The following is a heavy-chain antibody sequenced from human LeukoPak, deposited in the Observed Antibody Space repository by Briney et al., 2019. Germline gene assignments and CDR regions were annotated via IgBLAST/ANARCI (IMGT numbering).Heavy chain of an antibody. J-gene: IGHJ3*02. CDR3: ARLITGTTTAFDI. V-gene: IGHV4-4*07. CDR2: VYTSGST. Sequence: SETLSLTCSVSGASISVYNWTWIRHPAGKGLEWIGRVYTSGSTHYNPSLKTRLTMSVDTSKNQFSLKLSSVTAADTAVYYCARLITGTTTAFDIWGQGTMVTVSS. CDR1: GASISVYN. D-gene: IGHD1-7*01.